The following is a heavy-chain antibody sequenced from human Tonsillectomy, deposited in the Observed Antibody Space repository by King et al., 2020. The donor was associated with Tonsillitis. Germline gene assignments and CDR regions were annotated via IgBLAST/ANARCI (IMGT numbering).Heavy chain of an antibody. V-gene: IGHV4-59*01. CDR2: IYYSEST. CDR3: ARVAGTYGGFGQLYFDY. D-gene: IGHD2-8*01. CDR1: GGSISTYY. J-gene: IGHJ4*02. Sequence: VQLQESGPGLVKPSETLSLTCTVSGGSISTYYWSWIRQTPGKGLEWIGYIYYSESTNYNPSLKSRVTTSLDTSKNQFSLKLTSVTAADTAVDYCARVAGTYGGFGQLYFDYWGQGTLVTVSS.